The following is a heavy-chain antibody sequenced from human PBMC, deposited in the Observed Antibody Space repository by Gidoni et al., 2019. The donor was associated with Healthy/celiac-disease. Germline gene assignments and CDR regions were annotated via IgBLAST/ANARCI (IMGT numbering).Heavy chain of an antibody. Sequence: QVQLVQSGAEVKKPGSSVKVSCKASGGTFSSYAISWVRQAPGQGLEWMGGIIPIFGTANYAQKFQGRVTITADESTSTAYMELSSLRSEDTAVYYCARGHVGDIVVVPAAMGRGTNYYYGMDVWGQGTTVTVSS. CDR1: GGTFSSYA. V-gene: IGHV1-69*01. CDR3: ARGHVGDIVVVPAAMGRGTNYYYGMDV. J-gene: IGHJ6*02. CDR2: IIPIFGTA. D-gene: IGHD2-2*01.